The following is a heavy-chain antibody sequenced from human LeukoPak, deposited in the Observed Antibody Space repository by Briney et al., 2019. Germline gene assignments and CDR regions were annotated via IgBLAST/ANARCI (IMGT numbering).Heavy chain of an antibody. CDR3: ARLHYDVLTGPFDY. CDR2: IKQDGSEK. J-gene: IGHJ4*02. CDR1: GFTFSSYW. V-gene: IGHV3-7*01. D-gene: IGHD3-9*01. Sequence: GGSLRLSCAASGFTFSSYWMNWVRQAPGKGLEWVANIKQDGSEKYYVDSVKGRFTISRDNAKNSLYLQMNSLRAEDTAVYYCARLHYDVLTGPFDYWGQGTLVTVSS.